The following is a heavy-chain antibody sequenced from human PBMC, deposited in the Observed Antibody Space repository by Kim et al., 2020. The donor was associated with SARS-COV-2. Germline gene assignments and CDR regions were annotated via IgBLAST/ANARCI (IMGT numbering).Heavy chain of an antibody. Sequence: RFQGRVTMTRDTSTSTVYMELSSLRSEDTAVYYCAREGYSSSWYFGAFDYWGQGTLVTVSS. D-gene: IGHD6-13*01. CDR3: AREGYSSSWYFGAFDY. J-gene: IGHJ4*02. V-gene: IGHV1-46*01.